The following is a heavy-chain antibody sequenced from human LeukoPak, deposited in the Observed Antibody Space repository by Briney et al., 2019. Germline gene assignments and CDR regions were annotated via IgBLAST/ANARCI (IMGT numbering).Heavy chain of an antibody. CDR1: GFTFGDYA. V-gene: IGHV3-9*03. CDR3: AKANTVTTPSGSYYFDY. Sequence: GRSLRLSCAASGFTFGDYAMHWVRQAPGKGLEWVSGISWNSGSIGYADSVKGRFTISRDNAKNSLYLQMNSLRAEDMALYYCAKANTVTTPSGSYYFDYWGQGTLVTVSS. D-gene: IGHD4-17*01. J-gene: IGHJ4*02. CDR2: ISWNSGSI.